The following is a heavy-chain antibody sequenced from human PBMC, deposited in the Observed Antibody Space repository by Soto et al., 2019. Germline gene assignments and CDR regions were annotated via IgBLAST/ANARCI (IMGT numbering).Heavy chain of an antibody. CDR1: GFTFSSYD. V-gene: IGHV3-13*01. Sequence: PGGSLRLSCAASGFTFSSYDMHWVRQATGKGLEWVSTIGTAGDTYYPGSVKGRFTISRENAKNSLYLQMNSLRAEDTAVYYCARGGPYSRVVFFDYVWGSYRYTPHFDYWGQGTLVTVSS. CDR3: ARGGPYSRVVFFDYVWGSYRYTPHFDY. D-gene: IGHD3-16*02. J-gene: IGHJ4*02. CDR2: IGTAGDT.